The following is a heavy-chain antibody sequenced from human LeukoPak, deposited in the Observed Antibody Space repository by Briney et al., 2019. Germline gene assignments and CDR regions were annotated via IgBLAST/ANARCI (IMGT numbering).Heavy chain of an antibody. CDR1: GGSISSSSYY. CDR3: ARRGTVTTERFDY. CDR2: IYYSGST. D-gene: IGHD4-11*01. J-gene: IGHJ4*02. V-gene: IGHV4-39*01. Sequence: PSETLSLTCTVSGGSISSSSYYWGWIRQPPGKGLEWIGSIYYSGSTYYNPSLKSRVTISVDTSKNQFSLKLSSVTAADTAVYYCARRGTVTTERFDYRGQGTLVTVSS.